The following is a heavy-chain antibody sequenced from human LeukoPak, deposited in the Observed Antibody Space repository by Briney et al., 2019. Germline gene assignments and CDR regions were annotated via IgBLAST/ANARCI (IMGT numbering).Heavy chain of an antibody. CDR2: ISNDGSNK. V-gene: IGHV3-30*04. J-gene: IGHJ4*02. CDR1: GFTFSTYA. CDR3: AKDLRTTVTTSLFFDY. Sequence: GGSLRLSCGVSGFTFSTYAIHWVRQAPGKGLEWVAVISNDGSNKFYADSVKGRFTISRDNSKNSLYLQMNSLRAEDTALYYCAKDLRTTVTTSLFFDYWGQGTLVTVSS. D-gene: IGHD4-17*01.